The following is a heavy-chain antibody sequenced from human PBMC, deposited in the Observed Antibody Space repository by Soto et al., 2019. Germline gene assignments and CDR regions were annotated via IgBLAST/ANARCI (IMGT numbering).Heavy chain of an antibody. CDR2: IYPVDSDT. D-gene: IGHD3-22*01. CDR1: GYSFNSYW. Sequence: GESVKISCKGSGYSFNSYWLGWVRQMPGKGMEWMGIIYPVDSDTRYSPSFQVQFTIPAEKSISTAYLQWSSLKASDTAMNYCAKRVTMTYYDMKVCGQGTTLTVSS. CDR3: AKRVTMTYYDMKV. V-gene: IGHV5-51*01. J-gene: IGHJ6*02.